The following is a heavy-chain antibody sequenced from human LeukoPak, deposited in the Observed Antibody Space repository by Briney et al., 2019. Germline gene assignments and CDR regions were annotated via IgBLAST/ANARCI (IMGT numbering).Heavy chain of an antibody. CDR3: TREAGNTQYFDY. CDR1: GGSISSYY. CDR2: IYTSGST. D-gene: IGHD1-1*01. V-gene: IGHV4-4*07. Sequence: SETLSPTCTVSGGSISSYYWSWIRQPAGKGLEWIGRIYTSGSTNYNPSLKSRVTMSVDTSKNQFSLKLSSVTAADTAMYYCTREAGNTQYFDYWGQGTLVTVSS. J-gene: IGHJ4*02.